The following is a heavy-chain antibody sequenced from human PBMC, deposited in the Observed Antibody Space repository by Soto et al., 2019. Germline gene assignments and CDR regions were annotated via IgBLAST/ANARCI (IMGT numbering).Heavy chain of an antibody. V-gene: IGHV3-30-3*01. CDR2: ISYDGSNK. CDR3: ARVLYRSSSGSPSHPLLY. D-gene: IGHD6-6*01. J-gene: IGHJ4*02. Sequence: PGGSLRLSCAASAFTFSSYAMNWVRQAPGKGLEWVAVISYDGSNKYYADSVKGRFTISRDNSKNTLYLQMNSLRAEDTAVYYCARVLYRSSSGSPSHPLLYWGQGTLVTVSS. CDR1: AFTFSSYA.